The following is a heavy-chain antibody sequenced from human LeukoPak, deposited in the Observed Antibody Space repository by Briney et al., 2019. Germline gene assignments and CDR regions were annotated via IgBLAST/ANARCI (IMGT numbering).Heavy chain of an antibody. J-gene: IGHJ4*02. CDR3: ARGPAAVHP. D-gene: IGHD6-13*01. CDR2: INHIGGT. Sequence: SETLSLTCAVYGWSLNNHYWMWIRQPPGKGLEWIGEINHIGGTNYNPSLESRVTISIDTSKSQFFLKLSSVTAADTAVYYCARGPAAVHPWGQGTLVTVSS. V-gene: IGHV4-34*01. CDR1: GWSLNNHY.